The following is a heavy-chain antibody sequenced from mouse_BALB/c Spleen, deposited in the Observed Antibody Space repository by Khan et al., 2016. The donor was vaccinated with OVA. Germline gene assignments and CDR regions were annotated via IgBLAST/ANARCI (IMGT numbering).Heavy chain of an antibody. D-gene: IGHD1-1*01. CDR3: ARGGYSVFAY. CDR1: GYTFTDYV. V-gene: IGHV1-77*01. Sequence: VQLQESGPELVKPGASVKMSCKASGYTFTDYVINWVKQRTGQGLEWIGDIYPGSGSNYYNEKFKGKAKLNADKSSNTGYMKLSRLTFEDSAVYFCARGGYSVFAYWGQGTLVTVSA. CDR2: IYPGSGSN. J-gene: IGHJ3*01.